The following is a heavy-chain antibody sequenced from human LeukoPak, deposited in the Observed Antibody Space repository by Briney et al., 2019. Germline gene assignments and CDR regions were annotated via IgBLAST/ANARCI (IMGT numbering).Heavy chain of an antibody. V-gene: IGHV3-30*03. CDR2: ISYDGSHK. Sequence: GGSLRLSCAASGFTFSSYGLHWVRQAPGKGLEWVAVISYDGSHKYYVESVKGRFTISRDDSKNTLYLQMNSLRVEDTAVYYCARIDAFDIWGQGTMVTVSS. CDR3: ARIDAFDI. CDR1: GFTFSSYG. J-gene: IGHJ3*02.